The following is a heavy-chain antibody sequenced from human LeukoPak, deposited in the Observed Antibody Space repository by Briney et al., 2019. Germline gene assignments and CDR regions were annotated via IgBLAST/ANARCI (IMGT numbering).Heavy chain of an antibody. Sequence: ASVKVSCKASGGTFSSYTISWVRQAPGQGLEWMGRIIPILGIANYAQKFQGRVTITADKSTSTAYMELSSLRSEDTAVYYCAILREDCSSTSCLDYWGQGALVTVSS. CDR1: GGTFSSYT. J-gene: IGHJ4*02. V-gene: IGHV1-69*02. CDR2: IIPILGIA. CDR3: AILREDCSSTSCLDY. D-gene: IGHD2-2*01.